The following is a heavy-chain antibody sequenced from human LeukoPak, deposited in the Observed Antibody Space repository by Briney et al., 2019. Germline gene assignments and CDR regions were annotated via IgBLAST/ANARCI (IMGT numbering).Heavy chain of an antibody. Sequence: SETLSLTCTVSGGSINSHYWSWIRQSAGKGLEWTGRIYSSGKTSYSPSLKSRVTISLDKSKNQFSLDLSSVTAADTAVYYCARETLKKIVAADYYFFMDVWGKGTTVIVSS. CDR3: ARETLKKIVAADYYFFMDV. CDR1: GGSINSHY. J-gene: IGHJ6*03. D-gene: IGHD2-21*01. V-gene: IGHV4-4*07. CDR2: IYSSGKT.